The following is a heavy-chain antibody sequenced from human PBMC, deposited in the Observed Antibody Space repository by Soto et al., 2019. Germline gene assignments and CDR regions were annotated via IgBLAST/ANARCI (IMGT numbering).Heavy chain of an antibody. Sequence: TSETLSLTCAVYGGSFSGYYWGWIRQPPGKGLEWIGEINHSGSTNYNPSLKSRVTISVETSKNQFSLKLSSVTAADTSVYYCAREELPRGEAFDIWGQGTMVTASS. CDR3: AREELPRGEAFDI. CDR2: INHSGST. D-gene: IGHD3-10*01. V-gene: IGHV4-34*01. J-gene: IGHJ3*02. CDR1: GGSFSGYY.